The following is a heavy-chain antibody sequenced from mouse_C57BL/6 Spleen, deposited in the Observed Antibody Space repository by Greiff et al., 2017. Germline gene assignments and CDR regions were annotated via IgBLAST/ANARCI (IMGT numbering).Heavy chain of an antibody. V-gene: IGHV5-6*01. Sequence: EVKLMESGGDLVKPGGSLKLSCAASGFTFSSYGMSWVRQTPDKRLEWVATISSGGSYTYYPDSVKGRFTISRDNAKNTLYLQMSSLKSEDTAMYYCARGGGGSIYGDAMDYWGQGTSVTVSS. CDR2: ISSGGSYT. CDR3: ARGGGGSIYGDAMDY. D-gene: IGHD1-1*01. J-gene: IGHJ4*01. CDR1: GFTFSSYG.